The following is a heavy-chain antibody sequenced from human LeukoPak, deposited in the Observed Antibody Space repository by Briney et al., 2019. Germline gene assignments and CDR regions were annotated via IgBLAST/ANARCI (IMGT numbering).Heavy chain of an antibody. V-gene: IGHV4-59*01. J-gene: IGHJ6*02. CDR1: GGSISSYY. D-gene: IGHD3-22*01. CDR2: IYYSGST. Sequence: NPSETLSLTCTVSGGSISSYYWSWIRQPPGKGLEWIGYIYYSGSTNYNPSLKSRVTISVDTSKNQSSLKPSSVTAADTAVYYCARAPREYDGSGYLYYYYYYGMDVWGQGTTVTVSS. CDR3: ARAPREYDGSGYLYYYYYYGMDV.